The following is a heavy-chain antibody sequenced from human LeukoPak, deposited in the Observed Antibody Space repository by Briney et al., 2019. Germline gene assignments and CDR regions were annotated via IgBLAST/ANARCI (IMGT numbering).Heavy chain of an antibody. Sequence: SVKVSCKASGYTFTSYYMHWVRQAPGQGLEWMGGIIPIFGTANYAQKFQGRVTITADESTSTAYMELSSLRSEDTAVYYCAPYGSGSRDYWGQGTLVTVSS. J-gene: IGHJ4*02. CDR3: APYGSGSRDY. V-gene: IGHV1-69*13. CDR1: GYTFTSYY. CDR2: IIPIFGTA. D-gene: IGHD3-10*01.